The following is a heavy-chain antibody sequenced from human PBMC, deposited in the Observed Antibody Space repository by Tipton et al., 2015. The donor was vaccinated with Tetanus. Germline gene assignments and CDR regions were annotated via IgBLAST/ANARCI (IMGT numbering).Heavy chain of an antibody. CDR1: GGSFSLYY. J-gene: IGHJ6*02. CDR2: ISHSGSS. D-gene: IGHD3-16*01. Sequence: GLVKPSETLSLTCTVSGGSFSLYYWNWVRQSPGKGLEWIGEISHSGSSSYSPSLKSRVTISVDTSKNQFSLRLSSVTAADTAVYYCARDHGITWGGMGYYYGMDVWGQGTTVTVSS. V-gene: IGHV4-34*01. CDR3: ARDHGITWGGMGYYYGMDV.